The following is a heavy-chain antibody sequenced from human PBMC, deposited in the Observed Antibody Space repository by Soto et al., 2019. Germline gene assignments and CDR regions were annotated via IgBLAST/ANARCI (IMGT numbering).Heavy chain of an antibody. V-gene: IGHV3-48*02. CDR1: GFSFPSYS. J-gene: IGHJ5*02. CDR2: ITASSATI. D-gene: IGHD2-8*01. CDR3: ARDNGMAGSFDP. Sequence: EVQLVESGGGLVQPGGSLRLSCAASGFSFPSYSMNWVRQAPGKGLEWISYITASSATIYYADSVKGRFTISRDNAKNSLYLQMNSLREGDTAVYYCARDNGMAGSFDPWGQGTLVTVSS.